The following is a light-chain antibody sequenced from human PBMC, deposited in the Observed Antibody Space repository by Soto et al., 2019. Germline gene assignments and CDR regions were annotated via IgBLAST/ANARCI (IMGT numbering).Light chain of an antibody. CDR1: SSDVGSSNL. CDR3: CSYAGSSTDVV. V-gene: IGLV2-23*01. J-gene: IGLJ2*01. CDR2: EGI. Sequence: QSALTQPASVSGSPGPSITISCTGTSSDVGSSNLVSWYQQHPGKAPILMIYEGIKRRSGVSNRFSGSNSGNTASLTISGLQAEDEADYYCCSYAGSSTDVVFGGGTKLTVL.